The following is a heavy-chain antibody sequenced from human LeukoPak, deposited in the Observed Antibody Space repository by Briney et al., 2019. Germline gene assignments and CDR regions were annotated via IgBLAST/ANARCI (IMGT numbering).Heavy chain of an antibody. Sequence: GSLRLSCAASVFTFSSYGIHWVRQAPGKGLEWVAVISYDGSNKYYADSVKGRFTISRDNSKNTLYLQMNSLRAEDTAVYYCAKDRPIKGTRSPFDYWGQGTLVTVSS. CDR3: AKDRPIKGTRSPFDY. CDR2: ISYDGSNK. CDR1: VFTFSSYG. J-gene: IGHJ4*02. D-gene: IGHD6-6*01. V-gene: IGHV3-30*18.